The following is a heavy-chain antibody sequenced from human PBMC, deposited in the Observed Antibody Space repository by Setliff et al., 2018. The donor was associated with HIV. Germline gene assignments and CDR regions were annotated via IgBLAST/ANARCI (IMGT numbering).Heavy chain of an antibody. CDR3: ARDIGNVWHNWFDP. J-gene: IGHJ5*02. CDR2: INVGSGNT. V-gene: IGHV1-3*01. D-gene: IGHD3-16*02. CDR1: GYTFTTYA. Sequence: ASVKVSCKASGYTFTTYAMMWVRQAPGQRLEWMGWINVGSGNTKYSQKFQGRVTITRDTSANTAYMESSSLTSEDTAVYYCARDIGNVWHNWFDPWGQGTLVTVSS.